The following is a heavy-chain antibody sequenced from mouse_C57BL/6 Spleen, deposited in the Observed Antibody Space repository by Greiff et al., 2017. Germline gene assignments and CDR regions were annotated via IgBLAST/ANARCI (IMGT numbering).Heavy chain of an antibody. V-gene: IGHV1-52*01. J-gene: IGHJ4*01. Sequence: QVQLQQPGAELVRPGSSVKLSCKASGYTFTSYWMHWVKQRPIQGLEWIGNIDPSDSETHYNQKFKDKATLTVDKSSSTAYMQLSILTSEDSAVYYCAYDGYYEGHAMYYWGQGTSVTVSS. CDR2: IDPSDSET. D-gene: IGHD2-3*01. CDR3: AYDGYYEGHAMYY. CDR1: GYTFTSYW.